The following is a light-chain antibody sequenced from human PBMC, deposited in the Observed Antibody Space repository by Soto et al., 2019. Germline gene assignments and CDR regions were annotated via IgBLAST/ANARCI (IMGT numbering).Light chain of an antibody. Sequence: EIVMTQSPATLSMSPGERATLSCRASQSVSSSLAWYQQKPGQAPRLLIYGASTRATVIPDRFSGSGSETEFTLTISSLQAEDFAIYYCQQYNNWWTFGQGTKVEIK. J-gene: IGKJ1*01. CDR1: QSVSSS. CDR3: QQYNNWWT. V-gene: IGKV3-15*01. CDR2: GAS.